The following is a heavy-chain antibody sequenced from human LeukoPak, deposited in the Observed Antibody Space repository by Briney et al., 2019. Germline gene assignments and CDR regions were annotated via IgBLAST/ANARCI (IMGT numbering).Heavy chain of an antibody. CDR2: ISYDGSNK. CDR1: GFTFSSYG. D-gene: IGHD2-2*01. J-gene: IGHJ6*02. V-gene: IGHV3-30*18. Sequence: GGSLRLSCAASGFTFSSYGMHWVRQAPGKGLEWVAVISYDGSNKNYADSVKGRFTVSRDNSKNTLYLQMNSLRAEDTAVYYCAKDVRSSDLLWPYGMDVWGQGTTVTVSS. CDR3: AKDVRSSDLLWPYGMDV.